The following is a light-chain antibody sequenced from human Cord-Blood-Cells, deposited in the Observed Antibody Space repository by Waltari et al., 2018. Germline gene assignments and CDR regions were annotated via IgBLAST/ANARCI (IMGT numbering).Light chain of an antibody. CDR1: QSHLHSNGYNY. CDR3: MQALQTPLT. V-gene: IGKV2-28*01. CDR2: LGS. Sequence: IVMTQSPLSLPVTPGEPAPISCRSSQSHLHSNGYNYLDWYLQKPGQSPQLLIYLGSNRASGVPDRFSGSGSGTDFTLKISRVEAEDVGVYYCMQALQTPLTFGGGTKVEIK. J-gene: IGKJ4*01.